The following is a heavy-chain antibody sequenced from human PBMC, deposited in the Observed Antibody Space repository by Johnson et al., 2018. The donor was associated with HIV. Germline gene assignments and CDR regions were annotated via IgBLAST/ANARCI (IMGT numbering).Heavy chain of an antibody. CDR2: IKQDGSEK. CDR1: GFTFSSYW. D-gene: IGHD6-6*01. V-gene: IGHV3-7*01. Sequence: VQLVESGGGLVQPGGSLRLSCAASGFTFSSYWMNWVRQAPGKGLEWVANIKQDGSEKYYADSVKGRFTISRDNSKNTLYLQMNSLRAEDTAVYYCARDRAILAARPAGAFDVWGPGTMVTVSS. CDR3: ARDRAILAARPAGAFDV. J-gene: IGHJ3*01.